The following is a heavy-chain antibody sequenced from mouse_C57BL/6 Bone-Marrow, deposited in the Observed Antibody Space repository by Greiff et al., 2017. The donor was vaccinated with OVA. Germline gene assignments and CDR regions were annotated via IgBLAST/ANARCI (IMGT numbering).Heavy chain of an antibody. J-gene: IGHJ2*01. CDR2: IHPNSGSS. D-gene: IGHD1-1*01. CDR1: GYTFTSYW. CDR3: ARYSSYGD. Sequence: QVQLKQPGAELVKPGASVTLSCKASGYTFTSYWMHWVKQRPGQGLEWIGMIHPNSGSSYYNEKFKSKATLTVDKSSSTAYMQLSSLTAEDSAVYYCARYSSYGDWGQGTTLTVSS. V-gene: IGHV1-64*01.